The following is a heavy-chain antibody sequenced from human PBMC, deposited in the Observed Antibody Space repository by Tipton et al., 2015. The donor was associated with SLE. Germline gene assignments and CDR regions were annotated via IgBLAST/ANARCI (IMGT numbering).Heavy chain of an antibody. J-gene: IGHJ4*02. D-gene: IGHD2-2*01. V-gene: IGHV4-59*11. CDR2: MYRSGTT. Sequence: TLSLTCSVYGDSLSGQYWNWVRQPAGKGLEWIGYMYRSGTTKYNPSLKSLVTISVDTSKSQFSLKLTSATAADTAVYYCVRSLDAAALFDYWGQGALVTVSS. CDR3: VRSLDAAALFDY. CDR1: GDSLSGQY.